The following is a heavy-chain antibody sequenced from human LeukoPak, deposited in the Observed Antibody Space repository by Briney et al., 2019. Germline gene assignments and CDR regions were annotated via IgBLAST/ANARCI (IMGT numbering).Heavy chain of an antibody. V-gene: IGHV3-23*01. Sequence: PGGSLRLSCAASGFTFSSYAMSWVRQAPGKGLEWVSAISGSGGSTCYADSVKGRFTISRDNSKNTLYLQMSSLKAEDTAVYYCVRYGAGWYKDYWGQGTLVTVSS. J-gene: IGHJ4*02. D-gene: IGHD6-19*01. CDR2: ISGSGGST. CDR3: VRYGAGWYKDY. CDR1: GFTFSSYA.